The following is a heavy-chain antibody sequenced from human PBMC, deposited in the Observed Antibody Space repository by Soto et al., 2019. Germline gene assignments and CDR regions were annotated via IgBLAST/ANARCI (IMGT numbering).Heavy chain of an antibody. CDR1: GFTFNNYA. D-gene: IGHD2-15*01. CDR2: ISGSGATP. J-gene: IGHJ4*02. V-gene: IGHV3-23*01. Sequence: EVQLLESGGGLLQPGGSLRLSCSASGFTFNNYAMAWVRQAPGEGLEWVSGISGSGATPYYADSVKGRFTISRDNSKNTLFLLINCLSADDTAVYSCAKAGYCTGVSCYISDFDSWGQGTLVSSSS. CDR3: AKAGYCTGVSCYISDFDS.